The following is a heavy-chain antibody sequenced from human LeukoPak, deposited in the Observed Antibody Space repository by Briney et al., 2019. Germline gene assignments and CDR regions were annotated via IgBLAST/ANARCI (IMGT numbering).Heavy chain of an antibody. CDR1: GFTFSNAW. Sequence: GGSLRLSCAASGFTFSNAWMSWVRQAPGKGLEWVGRIKSKTDGGTTDYAAPVKGRFTISRDDSKDTLYLQMNSLKTEDTAVYYCTTETDYGDLDYWGQGTLVTVSS. V-gene: IGHV3-15*01. CDR3: TTETDYGDLDY. J-gene: IGHJ4*02. D-gene: IGHD4-17*01. CDR2: IKSKTDGGTT.